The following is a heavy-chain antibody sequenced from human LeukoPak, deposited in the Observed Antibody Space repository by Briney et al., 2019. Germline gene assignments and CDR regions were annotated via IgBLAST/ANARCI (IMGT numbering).Heavy chain of an antibody. Sequence: GGSLRLSCAASGFIFSNAWMIWVRQAPGKGLEWVGHIKSKPDGGTPDYAAPVKGRFTISRDDSKNTLYLQMNSLKTEDTAVYYCTTPLYDYSLHWGQGTLVTVSS. D-gene: IGHD4-11*01. J-gene: IGHJ4*02. CDR1: GFIFSNAW. CDR3: TTPLYDYSLH. CDR2: IKSKPDGGTP. V-gene: IGHV3-15*01.